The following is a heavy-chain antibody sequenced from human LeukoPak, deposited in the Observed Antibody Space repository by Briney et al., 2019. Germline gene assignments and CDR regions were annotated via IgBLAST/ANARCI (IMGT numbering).Heavy chain of an antibody. J-gene: IGHJ4*02. CDR2: IYSGGST. Sequence: GGSLRLSCAASGFTVSSNYMSWVRQAPGKGLEWVSVIYSGGSTYYADSVKGRFTISRDNSKNTLYLQMNSLRAEDTAVYYCARAKRCGGDCYPFDYWGQGTLVTVSS. D-gene: IGHD2-21*02. CDR1: GFTVSSNY. CDR3: ARAKRCGGDCYPFDY. V-gene: IGHV3-53*01.